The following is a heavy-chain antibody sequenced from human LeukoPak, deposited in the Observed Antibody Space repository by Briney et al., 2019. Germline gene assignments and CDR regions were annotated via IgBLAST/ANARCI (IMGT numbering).Heavy chain of an antibody. D-gene: IGHD3-3*01. V-gene: IGHV3-48*01. Sequence: GGSLRLSCAASGFTFSSYSMNWVRQAPGKGLEWVSYISSSSSTIYYADSVKGRFTISRDNAKNSLYLQMNSLRAEDTAVYYCARDRFLEWLSNRFDPWGQGTLVTVSS. J-gene: IGHJ5*02. CDR3: ARDRFLEWLSNRFDP. CDR2: ISSSSSTI. CDR1: GFTFSSYS.